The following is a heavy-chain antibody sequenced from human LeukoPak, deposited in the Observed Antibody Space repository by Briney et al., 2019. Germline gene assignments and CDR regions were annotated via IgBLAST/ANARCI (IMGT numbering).Heavy chain of an antibody. V-gene: IGHV3-23*01. J-gene: IGHJ6*03. D-gene: IGHD3-10*01. CDR3: ARGPGYYYYMDV. Sequence: GGSLRLSCAASGFTFSSYGMSWVRQAPGKGLEWVSTISGSGGSTYYADSVKGRFTISRDNSKNTLYLQMNSLRAEDTAVYYCARGPGYYYYMDVWGKGTTVTVSS. CDR2: ISGSGGST. CDR1: GFTFSSYG.